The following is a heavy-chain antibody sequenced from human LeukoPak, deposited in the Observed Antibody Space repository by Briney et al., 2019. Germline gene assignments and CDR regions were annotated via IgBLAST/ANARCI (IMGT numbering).Heavy chain of an antibody. CDR2: ISSSSNTI. CDR3: ARARGYSYGLDY. V-gene: IGHV3-48*01. Sequence: GGSLRLSCAASGFTFSSYSINWVRQAPGKGLEWVSYISSSSNTIYYADSVKGRFTISRDNAKNSLYLQVNSLRAEDTAVYYCARARGYSYGLDYWGQGTLVTVSS. D-gene: IGHD5-18*01. CDR1: GFTFSSYS. J-gene: IGHJ4*02.